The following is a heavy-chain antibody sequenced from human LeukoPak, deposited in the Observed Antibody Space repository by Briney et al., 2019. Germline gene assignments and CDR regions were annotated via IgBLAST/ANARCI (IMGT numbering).Heavy chain of an antibody. V-gene: IGHV3-7*01. Sequence: GGSLRLSCAASGFTFSSYAMNWVRQAPGKGLEWVAKIKQDGSEKYYVDSVKGRFTISRDNAKNSLSLQMNSLRAEDTAVYYCARDYDHYYGSGSYLYYFDYWGQGTLVTVSS. D-gene: IGHD3-10*01. CDR3: ARDYDHYYGSGSYLYYFDY. J-gene: IGHJ4*02. CDR2: IKQDGSEK. CDR1: GFTFSSYA.